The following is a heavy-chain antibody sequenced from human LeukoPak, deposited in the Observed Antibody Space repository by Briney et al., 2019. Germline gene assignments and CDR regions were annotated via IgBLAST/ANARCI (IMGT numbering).Heavy chain of an antibody. V-gene: IGHV3-21*01. CDR1: GFAFRSYS. J-gene: IGHJ4*02. CDR2: ISSSSSYI. Sequence: PGGSLRLSCAASGFAFRSYSMNWVRQAPGKGLEWVSSISSSSSYIYYADSVKGRFTISRDNAKNSLYLQMNSLRAEDTAVYYCARDPATSTVTTLGYWGQGTLVTVSS. D-gene: IGHD4-11*01. CDR3: ARDPATSTVTTLGY.